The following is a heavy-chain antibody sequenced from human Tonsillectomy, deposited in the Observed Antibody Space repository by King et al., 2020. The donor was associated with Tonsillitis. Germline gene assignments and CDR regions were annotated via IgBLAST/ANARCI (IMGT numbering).Heavy chain of an antibody. CDR1: GGSISSSSYY. CDR2: IYYSGST. V-gene: IGHV4-39*07. J-gene: IGHJ5*02. Sequence: QLQESGPGLVKPSETLSLTCTVSGGSISSSSYYWGWIRQPPGKGLEWIGSIYYSGSTYYNPSLKSRVTISVDTSKNQFSLKLSSVTAADTAVYYCARSPKIVVVVAATPEDRVRPWFDPWGQGTLVTVSS. CDR3: ARSPKIVVVVAATPEDRVRPWFDP. D-gene: IGHD2-15*01.